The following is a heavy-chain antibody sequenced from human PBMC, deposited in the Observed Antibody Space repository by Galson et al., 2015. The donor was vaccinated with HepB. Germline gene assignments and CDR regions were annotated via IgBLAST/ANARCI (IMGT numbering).Heavy chain of an antibody. CDR2: IYYSGST. V-gene: IGHV4-59*01. CDR3: ARFSTVGARQGYYYGMDV. D-gene: IGHD1-26*01. J-gene: IGHJ6*02. CDR1: GGSISSYY. Sequence: SETLSLTCTVSGGSISSYYWSWIRQPPGKGLEWIGYIYYSGSTNYNPSLKSRVTISVDTSKNQFSLKLSSVTAADTAVYYCARFSTVGARQGYYYGMDVWGQGTTVTVSS.